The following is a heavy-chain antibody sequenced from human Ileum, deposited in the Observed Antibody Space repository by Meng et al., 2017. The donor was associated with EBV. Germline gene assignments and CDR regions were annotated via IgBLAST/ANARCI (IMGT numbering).Heavy chain of an antibody. CDR3: ARDGGGGSGSYYRWFES. J-gene: IGHJ5*01. D-gene: IGHD3-10*01. V-gene: IGHV4-61*01. Sequence: QVQLQESGPGLVKPSXXLXLTCAXXGXXXXXXTYYWSWIRQPPGKGLECIGYFYYSGSTNLITTYNPSLKSRLTISPDTSKNQFSLNLNSVTAADTAVYYCARDGGGGSGSYYRWFESWGQGTLVTVSS. CDR2: FYYSGSTNLIT. CDR1: GXXXXXXTYY.